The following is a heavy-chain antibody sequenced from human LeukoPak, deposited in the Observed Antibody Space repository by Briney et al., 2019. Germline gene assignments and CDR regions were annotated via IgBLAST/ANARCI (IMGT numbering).Heavy chain of an antibody. D-gene: IGHD3-22*01. CDR2: INHSGTT. J-gene: IGHJ4*02. V-gene: IGHV4-34*01. Sequence: SETLSLTCAVYGESFSGYYWSWIRQPPGKGLTWIGEINHSGTTNYNPSLKSRVTISLDTSRSQFSLMLSSVTAADTAVYYCARGKYDSGGYYLDYWGQGTLVTVSS. CDR1: GESFSGYY. CDR3: ARGKYDSGGYYLDY.